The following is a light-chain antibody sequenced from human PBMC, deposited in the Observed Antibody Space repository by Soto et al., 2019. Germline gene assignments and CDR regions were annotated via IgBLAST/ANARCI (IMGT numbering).Light chain of an antibody. CDR1: QGVRDD. CDR2: SAS. CDR3: LQESNCPLT. V-gene: IGKV1-6*01. Sequence: IQMTQSPSSLSASVGDRVTITCRASQGVRDDVGWYQQKPGKAPKLLIYSASTLQSGVPSRFSGSGSGTDFTLTISGLQTEDFATYYCLQESNCPLTFGGGTKVEIK. J-gene: IGKJ4*01.